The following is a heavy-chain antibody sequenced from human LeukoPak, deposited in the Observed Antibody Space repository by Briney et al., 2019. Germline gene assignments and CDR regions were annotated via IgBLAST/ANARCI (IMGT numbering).Heavy chain of an antibody. D-gene: IGHD6-13*01. CDR2: IWYDGSNK. CDR1: GFTFSSYG. Sequence: GGSLRLSCAASGFTFSSYGMHWVRQAPGKGLEWVAVIWYDGSNKYYADSVKGRFTISRDNSKNTLYLQMNSLRAEDTAVYYCARGYQKGLIAAAVDYWGQGTLVTVSS. J-gene: IGHJ4*02. CDR3: ARGYQKGLIAAAVDY. V-gene: IGHV3-33*01.